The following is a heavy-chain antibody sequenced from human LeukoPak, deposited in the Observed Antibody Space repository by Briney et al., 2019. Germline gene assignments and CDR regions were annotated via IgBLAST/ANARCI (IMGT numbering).Heavy chain of an antibody. Sequence: GASVKVSCKAYGYTFTNYGISWVRQAPGQGLEWMGWISAYNGDTSYAQKLQGRVTITIETSTTTAYMELRSLRSDDTALYYCARDQVYGDYDYWGQGTLVTVSS. V-gene: IGHV1-18*01. D-gene: IGHD4-17*01. CDR3: ARDQVYGDYDY. CDR2: ISAYNGDT. CDR1: GYTFTNYG. J-gene: IGHJ4*02.